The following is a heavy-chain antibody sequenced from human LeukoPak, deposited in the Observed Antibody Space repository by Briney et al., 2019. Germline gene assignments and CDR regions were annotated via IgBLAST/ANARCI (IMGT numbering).Heavy chain of an antibody. Sequence: GGSLRLSCEASGFTFRSYWMHWVRHAPGKGLMWVSRIETDGSSTNYADSVKGRFTISRDNARNTVYLQMNSLRADDTDVYYCERDPTSWTAFFDPWGQGPLVPVSS. D-gene: IGHD3/OR15-3a*01. CDR1: GFTFRSYW. V-gene: IGHV3-74*01. CDR3: ERDPTSWTAFFDP. CDR2: IETDGSST. J-gene: IGHJ5*02.